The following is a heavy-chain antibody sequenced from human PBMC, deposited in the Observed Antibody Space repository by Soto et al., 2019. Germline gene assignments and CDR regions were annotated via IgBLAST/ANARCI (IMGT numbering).Heavy chain of an antibody. D-gene: IGHD2-21*01. J-gene: IGHJ5*02. V-gene: IGHV1-2*02. CDR1: GYTFTGYY. Sequence: ASVKVSCKAFGYTFTGYYMHWVRQAPGQGLEWMGWITPKSGATKYAQKFQGRVIMTRDTSMYTVYMEVMRLRSDDSAIYYCARDGLEDVDIPGWLHPWGQGPPVTVAS. CDR2: ITPKSGAT. CDR3: ARDGLEDVDIPGWLHP.